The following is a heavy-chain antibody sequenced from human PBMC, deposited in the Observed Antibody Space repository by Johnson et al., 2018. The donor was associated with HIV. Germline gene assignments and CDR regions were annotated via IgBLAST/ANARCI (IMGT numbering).Heavy chain of an antibody. Sequence: VQLVQSGGGLVQPGGSLRLSCAASGFTVSSNYMSWVRQGPGKGLEWVSVLNSGGSTYSAAAVKGRFTSSRDNSKNTLYLQMNSLSAEETAVDFCARGCRDGYTCDAFDVWGQGTRVTVSS. CDR3: ARGCRDGYTCDAFDV. CDR1: GFTVSSNY. J-gene: IGHJ3*01. V-gene: IGHV3-66*02. CDR2: LNSGGST. D-gene: IGHD5-24*01.